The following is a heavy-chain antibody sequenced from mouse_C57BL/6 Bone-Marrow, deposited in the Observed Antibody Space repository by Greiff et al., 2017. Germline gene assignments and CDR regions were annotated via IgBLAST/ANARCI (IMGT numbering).Heavy chain of an antibody. CDR1: GFTFSSYA. CDR2: ISDGGSYT. Sequence: EVKLMESGGGSVKPGGSLKLSCAASGFTFSSYAMSWVRQTPEKRLEWVATISDGGSYTYYPDNVKGRFTISRDNAKNNLYLQMSHLKSEDTAMYYCASLYYDYLWYFDVWGTGTTVTVSS. V-gene: IGHV5-4*03. J-gene: IGHJ1*03. CDR3: ASLYYDYLWYFDV. D-gene: IGHD2-4*01.